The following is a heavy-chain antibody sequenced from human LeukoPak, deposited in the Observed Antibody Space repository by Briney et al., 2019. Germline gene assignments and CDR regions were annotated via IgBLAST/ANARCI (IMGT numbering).Heavy chain of an antibody. J-gene: IGHJ5*02. V-gene: IGHV4-4*07. CDR1: GGSISSYY. D-gene: IGHD3-9*01. Sequence: SETLSLTRTVSGGSISSYYWSWIRQPAGQGLEWIGRIYTSGRTNYNPSLKSRLTMSVDTSKNQFSLNLSSVTAADTAVYYCARPVRDILTGSLNWFDPWGQGILVTVSS. CDR2: IYTSGRT. CDR3: ARPVRDILTGSLNWFDP.